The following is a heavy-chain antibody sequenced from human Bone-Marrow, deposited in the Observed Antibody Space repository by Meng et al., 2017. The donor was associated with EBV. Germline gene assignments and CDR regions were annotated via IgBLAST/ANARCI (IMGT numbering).Heavy chain of an antibody. CDR3: ARGGDFHLYFEF. D-gene: IGHD4-17*01. CDR2: ISYDGTNK. J-gene: IGHJ4*02. CDR1: GFIFSSYT. V-gene: IGHV3-30-3*01. Sequence: QVQLVESGGGVVQPGTSLTLSCAASGFIFSSYTMHWVRQAPGKGLEWVAVISYDGTNKYYADSVKGRFTISRDNSKNTLYLQMISLSAEDTAVYSCARGGDFHLYFEFWGRGTLVTVSS.